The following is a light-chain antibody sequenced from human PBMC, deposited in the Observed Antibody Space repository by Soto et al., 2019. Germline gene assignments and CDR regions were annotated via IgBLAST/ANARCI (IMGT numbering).Light chain of an antibody. CDR3: QQSYSTLSWT. J-gene: IGKJ1*01. CDR1: QSISSY. CDR2: AAS. Sequence: DIQMTQSPSSLSASVGDRVTITCRASQSISSYLNLYQQKPGKASKLLIYAASSLQSGVPSRFSGSGSGTDFTLTISSLQPEDFATYYCQQSYSTLSWTFCQGTKVDIK. V-gene: IGKV1-39*01.